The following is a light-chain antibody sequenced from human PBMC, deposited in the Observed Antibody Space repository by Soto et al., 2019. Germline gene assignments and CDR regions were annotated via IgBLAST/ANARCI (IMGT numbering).Light chain of an antibody. J-gene: IGKJ4*01. CDR3: QQYNNWPLT. V-gene: IGKV3-15*01. CDR1: QSVSDN. CDR2: GAS. Sequence: EIVMTQSPATLSVSPGERATLSCRASQSVSDNLAWYQQRPGKAPRLLIYGASIRAAGIPARISGSGSGTEFTLTISSLQSEDFAVYSCQQYNNWPLTFGGGTKVETK.